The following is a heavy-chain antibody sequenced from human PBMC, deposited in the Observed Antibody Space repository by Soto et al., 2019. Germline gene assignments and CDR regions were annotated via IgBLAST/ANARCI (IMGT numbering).Heavy chain of an antibody. CDR2: TYYRSKWYN. CDR1: GDSVSSNSAA. D-gene: IGHD6-13*01. V-gene: IGHV6-1*01. J-gene: IGHJ3*02. Sequence: SQTLALTCAISGDSVSSNSAAWNWIRQSPSRGLEWLGRTYYRSKWYNDYAVSVKSRITINPDTSKNQFSLQLNSVTPEDTAVYYCARDPYSSSWYGDAFDIWGQGPMVTVSS. CDR3: ARDPYSSSWYGDAFDI.